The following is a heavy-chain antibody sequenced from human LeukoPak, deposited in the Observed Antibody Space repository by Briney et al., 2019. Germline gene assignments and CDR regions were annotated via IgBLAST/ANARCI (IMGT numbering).Heavy chain of an antibody. J-gene: IGHJ4*02. CDR3: ASESYNWNDDRGSRYFDY. CDR1: GGSISSSSYY. CDR2: IYYSGST. Sequence: SETLSLTCTVSGGSISSSSYYWGWIRQPPGKGLEWIGSIYYSGSTYYNPSLKSRVTISVDTSKNQFSLKLSSVTAADTAVYYCASESYNWNDDRGSRYFDYWGQGTLVTVSS. V-gene: IGHV4-39*01. D-gene: IGHD1-20*01.